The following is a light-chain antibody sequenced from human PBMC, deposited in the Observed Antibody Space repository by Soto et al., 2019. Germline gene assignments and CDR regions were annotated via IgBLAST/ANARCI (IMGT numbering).Light chain of an antibody. CDR2: QAS. CDR3: QQSNHYPFT. CDR1: QSISRY. Sequence: DIQMTQSPSTLSASVGDRVTTTCRASQSISRYLAWYQQKPGKGPKFLIYQASSLESGVPSRFSGSGSGTEFTLSISSLQPDDFATYYCQQSNHYPFTFGGGTKV. V-gene: IGKV1-5*03. J-gene: IGKJ4*01.